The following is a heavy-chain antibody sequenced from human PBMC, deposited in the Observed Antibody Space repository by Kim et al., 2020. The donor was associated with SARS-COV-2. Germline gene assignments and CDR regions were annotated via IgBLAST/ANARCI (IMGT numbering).Heavy chain of an antibody. CDR2: ISSNGADP. CDR3: AREGRHCSGTACYLFDY. D-gene: IGHD2-2*01. CDR1: GFIFDTYA. Sequence: GGSLRLSCAASGFIFDTYAMHWVRQTPGRILEYVSAISSNGADPYYADSVKGRFIISRDNSKNTMYLQMGSLRAEDMAVYYCAREGRHCSGTACYLFDYWGQGTLVTVSS. J-gene: IGHJ4*02. V-gene: IGHV3-64*02.